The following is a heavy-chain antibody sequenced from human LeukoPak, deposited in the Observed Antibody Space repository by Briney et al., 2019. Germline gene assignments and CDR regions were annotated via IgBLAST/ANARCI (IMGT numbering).Heavy chain of an antibody. CDR3: ARDRSTGTTLRNYYFDY. V-gene: IGHV3-21*01. J-gene: IGHJ4*02. Sequence: GGSLRLSCAASGFTFSSYSMNWVRQAPGKGLEWDSSISSSSSYIYYADSVKGRFTISRDNAKNSLYLQMNSLRAEDTAVYYCARDRSTGTTLRNYYFDYWGQGTLVTVSS. CDR2: ISSSSSYI. CDR1: GFTFSSYS. D-gene: IGHD1-7*01.